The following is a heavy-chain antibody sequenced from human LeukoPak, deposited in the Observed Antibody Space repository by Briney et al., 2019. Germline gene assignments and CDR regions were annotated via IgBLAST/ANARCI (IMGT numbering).Heavy chain of an antibody. CDR1: GGSFSDYY. D-gene: IGHD1-1*01. V-gene: IGHV4-34*01. CDR3: ARSGYTRRFMDY. J-gene: IGHJ4*02. CDR2: INHSGST. Sequence: SETLSLTCGVSGGSFSDYYWKCIRQSPGKGLEWIGEINHSGSTNYNPSLKSRVTMSVDTSKKQFSLRLSSVSAADTAIYYCARSGYTRRFMDYWGQGTLVTVSS.